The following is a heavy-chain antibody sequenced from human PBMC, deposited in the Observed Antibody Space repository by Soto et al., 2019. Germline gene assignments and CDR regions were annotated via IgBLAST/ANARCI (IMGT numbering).Heavy chain of an antibody. CDR3: TRDASRDSSARGWFDP. D-gene: IGHD6-13*01. Sequence: TGGSLRLSCAASGFTFRSFTMNWVRQAPGKGLEWLSTISSNSAYIYYTDALRGRFTISRDNAKNSLHLQMNSLRAEDTAVYYCTRDASRDSSARGWFDPWGPGTLVTVSS. CDR1: GFTFRSFT. V-gene: IGHV3-21*01. CDR2: ISSNSAYI. J-gene: IGHJ5*02.